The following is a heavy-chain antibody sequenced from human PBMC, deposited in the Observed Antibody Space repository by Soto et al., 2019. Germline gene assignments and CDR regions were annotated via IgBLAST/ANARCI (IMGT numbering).Heavy chain of an antibody. CDR1: GFSISSGYY. Sequence: SETLSLTCDVSGFSISSGYYWSWVRQSPGKGLEWIGSIYRSGSSYHNPSLGSRLTLSLDLSKNQFSLNLASVTAADTAMYYCAREKVGTTFFDNWGQGTQVTGSS. D-gene: IGHD1-1*01. CDR3: AREKVGTTFFDN. J-gene: IGHJ4*02. CDR2: IYRSGSS. V-gene: IGHV4-38-2*02.